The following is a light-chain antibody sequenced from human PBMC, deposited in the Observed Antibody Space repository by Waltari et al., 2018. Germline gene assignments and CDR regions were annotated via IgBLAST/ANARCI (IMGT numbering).Light chain of an antibody. CDR1: SSDAGGYKY. CDR2: DVN. CDR3: SSYTSSTIPV. J-gene: IGLJ1*01. Sequence: QSALTQPASVSGSPGQSITISCTGTSSDAGGYKYGSWYQQHPDKAPKLMLYDVNNRPSGVSNRFSGSKSGNTASLTISSLQAEDEADYYCSSYTSSTIPVFGTGTKVTVL. V-gene: IGLV2-14*03.